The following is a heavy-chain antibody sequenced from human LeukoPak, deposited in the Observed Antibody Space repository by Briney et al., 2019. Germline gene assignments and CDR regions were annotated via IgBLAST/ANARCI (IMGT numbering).Heavy chain of an antibody. V-gene: IGHV3-23*01. CDR1: GFTFSSYA. D-gene: IGHD6-13*01. J-gene: IGHJ4*02. CDR3: ASVIAAAGFDY. Sequence: GGSLRLSCAASGFTFSSYAMSWVRQAPGKGLEGVSAISGSGGSTYYADSVKGRFTISRDNSKNTLYLQMNSLRAEDTAVYYCASVIAAAGFDYWGQGTLVTVSS. CDR2: ISGSGGST.